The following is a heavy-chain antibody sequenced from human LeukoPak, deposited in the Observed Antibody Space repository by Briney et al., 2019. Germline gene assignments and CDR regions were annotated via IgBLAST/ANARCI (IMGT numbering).Heavy chain of an antibody. J-gene: IGHJ4*02. Sequence: GGSLRLSCAASGFIFSSYSMNWVRQAPGKGLEWVTSISSSSSYIYYADSVKGRFTISRDNAKNSLYLQMNSLRAEDTAVYYCARRDYDILTGSLGYWGQGTLVTVSS. CDR3: ARRDYDILTGSLGY. V-gene: IGHV3-21*01. CDR1: GFIFSSYS. CDR2: ISSSSSYI. D-gene: IGHD3-9*01.